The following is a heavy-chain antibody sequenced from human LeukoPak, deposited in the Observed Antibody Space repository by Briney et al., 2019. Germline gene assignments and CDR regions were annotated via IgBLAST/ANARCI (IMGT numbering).Heavy chain of an antibody. CDR3: AREGGGALDY. D-gene: IGHD3-10*01. Sequence: GGSLRLSCAASGFTFSNYGMHWVRQAPGKGLEWVTLIWYDGSNKFYADSVKGRFTISRDNSKNTLYLQMNSLRAEDTAIYYCAREGGGALDYWGQGTLVTVSS. CDR2: IWYDGSNK. J-gene: IGHJ4*02. V-gene: IGHV3-33*01. CDR1: GFTFSNYG.